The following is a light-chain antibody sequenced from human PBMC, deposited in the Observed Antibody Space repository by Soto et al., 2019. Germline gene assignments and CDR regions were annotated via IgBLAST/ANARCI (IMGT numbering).Light chain of an antibody. CDR2: DAS. CDR3: QHREDWPLT. V-gene: IGKV3-11*01. CDR1: QSVSTY. Sequence: EIVLTQSPATLSLSPGERATLSCRASQSVSTYLAWYQQKPGQAPRLLIYDASKRATGIPARFSGGGSGTDFTLTIGSLEPEDFAVYYCQHREDWPLTFGGGTKVEIK. J-gene: IGKJ4*01.